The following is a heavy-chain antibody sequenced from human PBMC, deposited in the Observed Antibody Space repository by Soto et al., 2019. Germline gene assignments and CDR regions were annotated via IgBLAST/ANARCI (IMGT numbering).Heavy chain of an antibody. V-gene: IGHV4-34*01. CDR3: AREPSIAAAVTQDY. CDR2: INHGGST. J-gene: IGHJ4*02. CDR1: GWSFSGYY. Sequence: SETLSLTCAVSGWSFSGYYWSWIRQPPGKGLEWIGEINHGGSTNYNPSLKSRVTRSIDTSTNHFSMKLSSVTAADTAVYYCAREPSIAAAVTQDYWGQGTLVTVSS. D-gene: IGHD6-13*01.